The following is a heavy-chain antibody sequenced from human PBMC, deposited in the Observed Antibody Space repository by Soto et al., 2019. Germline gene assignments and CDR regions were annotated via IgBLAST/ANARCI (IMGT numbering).Heavy chain of an antibody. CDR2: IYHAGSV. CDR1: GYSIASGYY. CDR3: ARTFDYYGMDV. J-gene: IGHJ6*02. Sequence: SETLSLTCAVSGYSIASGYYWAWIRQPPGKGLEWIGSIYHAGSVYYNPSLNSRVAMSLDTSDNHFSLKLTSVTAADTAVYYCARTFDYYGMDVWGQGTTVTVPS. V-gene: IGHV4-38-2*01.